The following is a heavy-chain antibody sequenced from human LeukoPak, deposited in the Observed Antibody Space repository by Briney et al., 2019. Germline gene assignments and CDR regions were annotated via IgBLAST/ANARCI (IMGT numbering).Heavy chain of an antibody. V-gene: IGHV4-34*01. Sequence: PSETLSLTCAVYGGSFGGYYWSWIRQPPGKGLEWIGEINHSGSTNYNPSLKSRVTISVDTSMQQFSLRLSSVTAADTAVYYCARRSSRAADFDYWGQGSLVTVSS. D-gene: IGHD6-13*01. CDR1: GGSFGGYY. CDR3: ARRSSRAADFDY. CDR2: INHSGST. J-gene: IGHJ4*02.